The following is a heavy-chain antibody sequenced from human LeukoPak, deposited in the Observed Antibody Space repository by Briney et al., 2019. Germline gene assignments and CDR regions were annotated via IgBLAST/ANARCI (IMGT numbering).Heavy chain of an antibody. D-gene: IGHD5-12*01. CDR1: GASISSYY. V-gene: IGHV4-59*08. Sequence: ASETLSLNCSVSGASISSYYWSWIRQPPGKGLEWIGYLSYSGSTYYNPSLKSRVSISVDTSKNQFSLSLRSVTAADTALYYCARHDSGYDLDFWGQGTLVTVSS. CDR3: ARHDSGYDLDF. J-gene: IGHJ4*02. CDR2: LSYSGST.